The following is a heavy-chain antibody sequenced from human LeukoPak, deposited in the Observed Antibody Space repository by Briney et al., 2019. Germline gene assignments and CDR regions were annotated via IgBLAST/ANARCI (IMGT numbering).Heavy chain of an antibody. CDR2: ISATGSVI. CDR3: AREVSGFDV. J-gene: IGHJ3*01. CDR1: GFTFSSYW. V-gene: IGHV3-48*01. Sequence: GGSLRLSCAASGFTFSSYWMSWVRQAPEKGLEWIAYISATGSVIYYADSVKGRFTISRDGAKNWLYLQLTSLRAEDTAVYYCAREVSGFDVWGQGTMVAVSS. D-gene: IGHD2/OR15-2a*01.